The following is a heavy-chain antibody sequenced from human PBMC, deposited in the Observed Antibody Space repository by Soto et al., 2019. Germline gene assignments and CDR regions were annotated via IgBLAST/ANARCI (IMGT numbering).Heavy chain of an antibody. V-gene: IGHV1-46*03. CDR3: ARLDGPDFWSGYRY. CDR1: GYTFTSYY. J-gene: IGHJ4*02. Sequence: ASVKVSCKASGYTFTSYYMHWVRQAPGQGLEWVGIINPSGGSTSDAQKFQGRVTMTRDTSTSAVYMELSSLRSEDTAVYYCARLDGPDFWSGYRYWGQGTLVTVSS. CDR2: INPSGGST. D-gene: IGHD3-3*01.